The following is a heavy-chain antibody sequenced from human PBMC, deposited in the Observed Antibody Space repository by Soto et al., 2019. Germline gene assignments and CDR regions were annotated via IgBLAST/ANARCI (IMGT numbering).Heavy chain of an antibody. J-gene: IGHJ6*01. CDR3: VHRRCGGDGLQFYSSVRNYGVHI. CDR1: GFSLNTGGVG. Sequence: QITLKEAGPTLFQPTQTLTLTCTFSGFSLNTGGVGVPWIRQAPGKAPERLVLLYSSGDKRYSPAPKSRHTITKDSPKMKLVLTMTNIQPVALATYYCVHRRCGGDGLQFYSSVRNYGVHIWGQGTTGTVS. V-gene: IGHV2-5*01. CDR2: LYSSGDK. D-gene: IGHD2-21*02.